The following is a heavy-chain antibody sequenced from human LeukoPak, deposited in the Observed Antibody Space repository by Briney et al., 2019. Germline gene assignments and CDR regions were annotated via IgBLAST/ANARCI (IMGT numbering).Heavy chain of an antibody. D-gene: IGHD1-26*01. V-gene: IGHV1-46*01. CDR3: ARTKRGSPDGFDY. CDR1: GYTFTSYY. J-gene: IGHJ4*02. CDR2: INPSGGST. Sequence: GASVKVSCKASGYTFTSYYMHWVRQAPGQGLEWMGIINPSGGSTNYAQKFQGRVTITADKSTSTAYMELSSLRSEDTAVYYCARTKRGSPDGFDYWGQGTLVTVSS.